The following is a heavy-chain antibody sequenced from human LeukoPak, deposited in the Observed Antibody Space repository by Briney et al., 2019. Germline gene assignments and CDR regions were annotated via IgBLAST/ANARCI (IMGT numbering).Heavy chain of an antibody. J-gene: IGHJ6*03. D-gene: IGHD6-13*01. CDR3: ARISSSWYFSYYYMDV. CDR1: GGSISSGGYS. V-gene: IGHV4-30-4*07. CDR2: IYYSGST. Sequence: SETLSLTCAVSGGSISSGGYSWSWIRQPPGKGLEWIGYIYYSGSTYYNPSLKSRVTISVDTSKNQFSLKLSSVTAADTAVYYCARISSSWYFSYYYMDVWGKGTTVTVSS.